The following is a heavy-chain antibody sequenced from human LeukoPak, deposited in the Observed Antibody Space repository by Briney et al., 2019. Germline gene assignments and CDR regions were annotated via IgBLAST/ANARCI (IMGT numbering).Heavy chain of an antibody. V-gene: IGHV4-61*02. CDR1: GGSISSGSYY. J-gene: IGHJ4*02. Sequence: KTSHTLSLTCTVSGGSISSGSYYWSWIRQPAGKGLEWIGRIYTSGITNYNPSLKSRVTISVDTSKNQFSLKLSSVTAADTAVYYCARARAVAGDVDYWGQGTLVTVSS. D-gene: IGHD6-19*01. CDR3: ARARAVAGDVDY. CDR2: IYTSGIT.